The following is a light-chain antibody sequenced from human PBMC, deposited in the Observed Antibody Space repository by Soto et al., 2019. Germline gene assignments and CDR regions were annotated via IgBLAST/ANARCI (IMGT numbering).Light chain of an antibody. CDR3: AAWDDSLSGMV. Sequence: QSVLTQPPSASGTPGQRVTISCSGSSSNIGSNYVYWYQQLPGTAPKLLIHRNNQRPSGVPDRFSGSKSGTSASLAISGVRSEDEADYYCAAWDDSLSGMVFGGGTKLTVL. CDR1: SSNIGSNY. CDR2: RNN. J-gene: IGLJ2*01. V-gene: IGLV1-47*01.